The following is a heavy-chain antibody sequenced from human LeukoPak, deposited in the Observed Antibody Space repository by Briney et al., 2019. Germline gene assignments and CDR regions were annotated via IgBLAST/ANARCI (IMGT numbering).Heavy chain of an antibody. D-gene: IGHD5-18*01. CDR1: GYTFTGHY. J-gene: IGHJ4*02. V-gene: IGHV1-2*02. CDR3: ARDSNTAMVGFDY. Sequence: ASVKVSCKASGYTFTGHYMHWVRQAPGQGLEWMGWINPNSGGTNYAQKFQGRVTMTRDTSISTAYMELSRLRSDDTAVYYCARDSNTAMVGFDYWGQGTLVTVSS. CDR2: INPNSGGT.